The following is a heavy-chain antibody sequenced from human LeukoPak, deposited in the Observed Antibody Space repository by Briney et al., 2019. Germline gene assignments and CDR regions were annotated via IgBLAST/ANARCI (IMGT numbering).Heavy chain of an antibody. J-gene: IGHJ5*02. CDR2: ITSDGCTT. CDR1: GFTFSNYP. D-gene: IGHD2-15*01. V-gene: IGHV3-64*01. CDR3: ARDSSFAAFNWFEL. Sequence: AGGSLRLSCAASGFTFSNYPMHWVRQAPGKGLEYVSAITSDGCTTYYANSVKGRFTISRDNSKNTLYLQMGSLRAEDMAVYYCARDSSFAAFNWFELWGQGPLVIVSS.